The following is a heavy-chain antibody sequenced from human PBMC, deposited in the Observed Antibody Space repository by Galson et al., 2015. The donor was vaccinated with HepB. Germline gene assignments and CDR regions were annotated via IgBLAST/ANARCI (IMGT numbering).Heavy chain of an antibody. CDR2: ISYDGSNK. D-gene: IGHD1-7*01. V-gene: IGHV3-30-3*01. J-gene: IGHJ5*02. Sequence: SLRLSCAASGFTFSSYAMHWVRQAPGKGLEWVAVISYDGSNKYYADSVKGRFTISRDNSKNTLYLQMNGLRAEDTAVYYCASRITGTTGVGWFDPWGQGTLVTVSS. CDR3: ASRITGTTGVGWFDP. CDR1: GFTFSSYA.